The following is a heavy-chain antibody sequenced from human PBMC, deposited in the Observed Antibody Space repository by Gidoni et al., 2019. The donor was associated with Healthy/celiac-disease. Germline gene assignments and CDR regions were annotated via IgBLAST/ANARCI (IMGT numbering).Heavy chain of an antibody. J-gene: IGHJ4*02. CDR1: GLPFSSYG. Sequence: QVQLVASGGGVVRPGRSLRLSCAASGLPFSSYGLHWVRHAPGKGLEWVEVISYDGSNKYYADSVKGRFTISRDNSKNTLYLQMNSLRAEDTAVYYCAKDVGVVVPAAISDYWGQGTLVTVSS. D-gene: IGHD2-2*01. CDR3: AKDVGVVVPAAISDY. CDR2: ISYDGSNK. V-gene: IGHV3-30*18.